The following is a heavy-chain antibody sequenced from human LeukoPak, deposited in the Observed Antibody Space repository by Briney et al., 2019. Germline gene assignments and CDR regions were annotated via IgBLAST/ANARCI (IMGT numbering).Heavy chain of an antibody. Sequence: GGPLRLSCAASGFTFSDFWMSWVRQTPGKGLEWVAHIKDDGSEKSYVDSVNGRFIISRDNAKNSLYLDMNSLRAEDTAIYLCARATRLPDFWGQGTLVAVSS. CDR1: GFTFSDFW. J-gene: IGHJ4*02. CDR3: ARATRLPDF. CDR2: IKDDGSEK. V-gene: IGHV3-7*01. D-gene: IGHD1-1*01.